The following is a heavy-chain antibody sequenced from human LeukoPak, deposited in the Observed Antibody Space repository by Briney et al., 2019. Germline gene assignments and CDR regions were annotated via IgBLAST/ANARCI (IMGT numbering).Heavy chain of an antibody. Sequence: GGSLRLSCVASGFTFNTYVMHWVRQAPGKGLEWVAKIKQDGSRKDYVDSVRGRFTISRDNAKNSLYLEMSSLRVEDTGVYYCARENPYVSWGQGTLVTVSS. CDR2: IKQDGSRK. V-gene: IGHV3-7*01. CDR3: ARENPYVS. J-gene: IGHJ5*02. CDR1: GFTFNTYV. D-gene: IGHD1-14*01.